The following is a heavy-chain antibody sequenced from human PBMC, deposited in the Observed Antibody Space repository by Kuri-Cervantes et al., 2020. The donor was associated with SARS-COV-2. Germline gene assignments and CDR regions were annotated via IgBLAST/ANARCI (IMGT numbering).Heavy chain of an antibody. CDR3: ARGLGYSSASHRGGSFDF. CDR1: GDTFTGYD. Sequence: ATVKDSCKAPGDTFTGYDMHWVRQAPGQGLEWMGWIIPNSGGTNYAQKFQGRVTMTRDTSISTAYMDLSRLRADDTAGYYCARGLGYSSASHRGGSFDFWGQGTPVTVSS. D-gene: IGHD6-6*01. V-gene: IGHV1-2*02. CDR2: IIPNSGGT. J-gene: IGHJ4*02.